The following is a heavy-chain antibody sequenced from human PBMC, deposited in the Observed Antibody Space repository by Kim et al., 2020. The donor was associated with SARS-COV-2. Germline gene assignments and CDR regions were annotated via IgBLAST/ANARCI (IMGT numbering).Heavy chain of an antibody. CDR1: GYTFTSYA. V-gene: IGHV1-3*01. Sequence: ASVKVSCKASGYTFTSYAMHWVRQAPGQRLEWMGWINAGNGNTKYSQKFQGRVTITRDTSASTAYMELSSLRSEDTAVYYCARDREWLFYYYYYYGMDVWGQGTTVTVSS. CDR3: ARDREWLFYYYYYYGMDV. D-gene: IGHD3-3*01. CDR2: INAGNGNT. J-gene: IGHJ6*02.